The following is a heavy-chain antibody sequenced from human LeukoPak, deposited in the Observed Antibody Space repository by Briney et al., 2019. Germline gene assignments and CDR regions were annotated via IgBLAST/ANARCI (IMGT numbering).Heavy chain of an antibody. V-gene: IGHV4-38-2*02. J-gene: IGHJ4*02. D-gene: IGHD2-2*01. Sequence: KPSETLPLTCTVSGYSISSGNYWGWIRQPPGKGLEWIGSIYHSRSTYYNPSLESRVTISVDTSKNKFSLKLSSVTAADTAVYYCASLPAATYFDYWGQGTLVTVSS. CDR3: ASLPAATYFDY. CDR2: IYHSRST. CDR1: GYSISSGNY.